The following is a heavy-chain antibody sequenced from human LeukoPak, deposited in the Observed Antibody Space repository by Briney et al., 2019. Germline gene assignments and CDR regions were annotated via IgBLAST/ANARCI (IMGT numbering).Heavy chain of an antibody. V-gene: IGHV5-51*01. J-gene: IGHJ6*02. CDR2: IYPGDSDT. CDR3: ARGGPCSSTSCYPPYYYYGMDV. Sequence: GESLKISCKSSGYSFTSYWIGWVRQMPGKGLEWMGIIYPGDSDTRYSPSFQGQVTISADKSINTAYLQWSGLKASDTAMYYCARGGPCSSTSCYPPYYYYGMDVWGQGTTVTVSS. CDR1: GYSFTSYW. D-gene: IGHD2-2*01.